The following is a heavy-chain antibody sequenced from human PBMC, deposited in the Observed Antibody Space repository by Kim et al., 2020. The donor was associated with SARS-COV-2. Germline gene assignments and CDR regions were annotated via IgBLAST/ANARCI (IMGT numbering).Heavy chain of an antibody. CDR3: ARLENYYYYGMDV. V-gene: IGHV3-53*01. Sequence: GGSLRVSCAASGFTVSSNYMSWVRQAPGKGLEWVSVIYSGGSTYYADSVKGRFTISRDNSKNTLYLQMNSLRAEDTAVYYCARLENYYYYGMDVWGQGTTVTVSS. D-gene: IGHD3-10*01. CDR1: GFTVSSNY. CDR2: IYSGGST. J-gene: IGHJ6*02.